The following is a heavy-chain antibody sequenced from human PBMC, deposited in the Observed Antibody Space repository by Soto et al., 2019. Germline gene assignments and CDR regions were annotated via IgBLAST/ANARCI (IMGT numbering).Heavy chain of an antibody. CDR3: ARGRYGDY. J-gene: IGHJ4*02. Sequence: QVHLVQSGAEVKKPGASVKVSCKGSGYAFTTYGITWVRQAPGQGLEWMGWISAHNGNTNYAQKLQGRVTVTRDTSTSTADMELRGLRSGDTAVYYCARGRYGDYWGQGALVTVSS. CDR2: ISAHNGNT. D-gene: IGHD1-1*01. CDR1: GYAFTTYG. V-gene: IGHV1-18*01.